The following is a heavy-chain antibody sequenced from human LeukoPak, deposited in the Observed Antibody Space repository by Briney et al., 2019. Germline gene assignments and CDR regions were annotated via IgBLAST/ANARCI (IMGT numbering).Heavy chain of an antibody. CDR1: GYTFTSYT. Sequence: ASVKVSCKASGYTFTSYTMHWVRQAPGQRLEWKGWINTDNGNTKYSQKFQGRVTITRDTSASTAYMELSSLRSEDTAVYYCARAGYCSGGSCYTFDYWGQGTLVTVSS. CDR2: INTDNGNT. V-gene: IGHV1-3*04. J-gene: IGHJ4*02. CDR3: ARAGYCSGGSCYTFDY. D-gene: IGHD2-15*01.